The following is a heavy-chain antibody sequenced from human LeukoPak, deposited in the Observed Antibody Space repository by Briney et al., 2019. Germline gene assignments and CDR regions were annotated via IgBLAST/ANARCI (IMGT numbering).Heavy chain of an antibody. J-gene: IGHJ4*02. D-gene: IGHD3-10*01. CDR1: GYTFTSYY. CDR2: INPSGGST. Sequence: ASVKVSCKASGYTFTSYYMHWVRQAPGQGLEWMGIINPSGGSTSYAQKFQGRVTMTRDTSTSTVYMELSSLRSEDTAVYYCAREATMVRGPRGGFDYWGQGTLVTVSS. V-gene: IGHV1-46*01. CDR3: AREATMVRGPRGGFDY.